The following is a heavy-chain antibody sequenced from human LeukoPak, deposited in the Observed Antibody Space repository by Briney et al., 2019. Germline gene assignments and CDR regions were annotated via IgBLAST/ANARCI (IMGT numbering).Heavy chain of an antibody. J-gene: IGHJ4*02. Sequence: SETLSLTCTVSGGSISSGGYYWSWIRQHPGKGLEWIGYIYYSGSTYYNPSLKSRVTISVDTSKNQFSLKLSSVTAADTAVYYCARFRGDLYGGNVYHRADYWGQGTLVTVSS. CDR1: GGSISSGGYY. CDR3: ARFRGDLYGGNVYHRADY. V-gene: IGHV4-31*03. D-gene: IGHD4-23*01. CDR2: IYYSGST.